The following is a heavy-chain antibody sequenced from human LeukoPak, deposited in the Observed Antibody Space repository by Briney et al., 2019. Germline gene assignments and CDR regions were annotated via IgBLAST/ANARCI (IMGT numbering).Heavy chain of an antibody. D-gene: IGHD1-1*01. CDR3: ARAPSGTQFDP. J-gene: IGHJ5*02. CDR2: IWYDGSNK. CDR1: GFTFSSYG. V-gene: IGHV3-33*01. Sequence: GGSLRLSCAASGFTFSSYGMHWVRQAPGKGLEWVAVIWYDGSNKYYADSVKGRFTISRDNSKNTLYLQMNSLRAVDTAVYYCARAPSGTQFDPWGQGTLVTVSS.